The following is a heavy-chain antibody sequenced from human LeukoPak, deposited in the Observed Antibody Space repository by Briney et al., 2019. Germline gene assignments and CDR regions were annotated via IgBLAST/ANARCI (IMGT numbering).Heavy chain of an antibody. CDR3: ARGLYYDFWSGLEFDY. D-gene: IGHD3-3*01. Sequence: SETLSLTCTVSGGSISSSSYYWGWIRQPPGKGLEWIGSIYYSGSTYYNPSLKSRVTISVDTSKNQFSLKLSSVTAADTAVYYCARGLYYDFWSGLEFDYWGQGTLVTVSS. V-gene: IGHV4-39*07. CDR2: IYYSGST. CDR1: GGSISSSSYY. J-gene: IGHJ4*02.